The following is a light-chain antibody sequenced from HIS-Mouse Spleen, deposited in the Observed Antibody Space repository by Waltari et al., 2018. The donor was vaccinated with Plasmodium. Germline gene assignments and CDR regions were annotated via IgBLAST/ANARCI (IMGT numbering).Light chain of an antibody. CDR3: NSRDSSGNHLGVV. J-gene: IGLJ2*01. CDR1: SLRSYY. CDR2: GKN. V-gene: IGLV3-19*01. Sequence: SSELTPDPAVSVALGQPVRITCQGDSLRSYYASWYQQKPGQAPVLGIYGKNNRPSGIPDRFSGSSSGNTASLTITGAQAEDEADYYCNSRDSSGNHLGVVFGGGTKLTVL.